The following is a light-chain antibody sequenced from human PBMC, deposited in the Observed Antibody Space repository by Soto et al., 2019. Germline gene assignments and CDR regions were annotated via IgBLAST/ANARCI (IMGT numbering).Light chain of an antibody. CDR1: SSDVGGYNF. J-gene: IGLJ2*01. V-gene: IGLV2-11*01. CDR3: CSYAGSYSLLV. Sequence: QSALTQPASVSGSPGQSITISCTGTSSDVGGYNFVSWYQQHPGKAPQLMIYDVTKRPSGVPDRFSGSKSGSTASLTISGLQAGDEADYYCCSYAGSYSLLVFGGGTKLTVL. CDR2: DVT.